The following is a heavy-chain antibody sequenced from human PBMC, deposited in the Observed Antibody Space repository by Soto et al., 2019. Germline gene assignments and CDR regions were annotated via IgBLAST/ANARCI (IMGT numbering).Heavy chain of an antibody. CDR3: GTSGATVGYYFDY. CDR2: FDPEDGET. D-gene: IGHD2-2*03. Sequence: VASVKVSCKVSGYILSELSMHCVRQAPGKGLEWMGGFDPEDGETIYAQKFQGRVTMTEDTSTDTAYMELSSLRSEDTAVYYCGTSGATVGYYFDYWGQGTLVTVSS. V-gene: IGHV1-24*01. CDR1: GYILSELS. J-gene: IGHJ4*02.